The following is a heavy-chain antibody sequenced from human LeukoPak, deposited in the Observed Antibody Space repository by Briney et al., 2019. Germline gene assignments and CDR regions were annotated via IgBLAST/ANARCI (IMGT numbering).Heavy chain of an antibody. CDR2: IYYSGST. V-gene: IGHV4-59*01. CDR1: GGSISSYY. J-gene: IGHJ4*02. D-gene: IGHD2-21*02. CDR3: ARRLMVTDEYDY. Sequence: PSETLSLTCTVSGGSISSYYWSWIRQPPGKGLEWIGYIYYSGSTNYNPSLKSRVTISVDTSKNQFSLKLSSVTAADTAVYYCARRLMVTDEYDYWGQGTLVTVSS.